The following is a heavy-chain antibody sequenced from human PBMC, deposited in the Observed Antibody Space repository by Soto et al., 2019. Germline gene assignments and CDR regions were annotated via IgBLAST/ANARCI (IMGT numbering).Heavy chain of an antibody. CDR3: ARDMEHTPIAARPNDFDY. J-gene: IGHJ4*02. V-gene: IGHV1-69*04. CDR1: GGTFSSYT. CDR2: IIPILGIA. D-gene: IGHD6-6*01. Sequence: GASVKVSCKASGGTFSSYTISWVRQAPGQGLEWMGRIIPILGIANYAQKFQGRVTITADKSTSTAYMELSSLRSEDTAVYYCARDMEHTPIAARPNDFDYWGQGTLVTVSS.